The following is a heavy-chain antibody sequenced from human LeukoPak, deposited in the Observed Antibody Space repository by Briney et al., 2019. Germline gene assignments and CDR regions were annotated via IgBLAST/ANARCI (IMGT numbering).Heavy chain of an antibody. J-gene: IGHJ3*02. Sequence: GGSLRLSCAASGFTFSDYYMSWIRQAPGKGLEWVSYISSSGTTIYYADSVKGRFTISRDTAKNSLYLQMNRLRAEDTAVYYCARDIVLIAVAVRGSFDIWGQGTMVTASS. V-gene: IGHV3-11*01. CDR2: ISSSGTTI. CDR3: ARDIVLIAVAVRGSFDI. D-gene: IGHD6-19*01. CDR1: GFTFSDYY.